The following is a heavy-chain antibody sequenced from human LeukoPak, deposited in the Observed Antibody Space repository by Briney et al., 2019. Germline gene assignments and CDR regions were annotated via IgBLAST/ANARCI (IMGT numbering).Heavy chain of an antibody. CDR3: ARGPDTAMVKNYYYYYMDV. Sequence: GASVKVSCKASGYTFTSYAMHWVRQAPGQGLEWMGRIIPILGIANYAQKFQGRVTITADKSTSTAYMELSSLRSEDTAVYYCARGPDTAMVKNYYYYYMDVWGKGTTVTVSS. J-gene: IGHJ6*03. CDR1: GYTFTSYA. D-gene: IGHD5-18*01. CDR2: IIPILGIA. V-gene: IGHV1-69*04.